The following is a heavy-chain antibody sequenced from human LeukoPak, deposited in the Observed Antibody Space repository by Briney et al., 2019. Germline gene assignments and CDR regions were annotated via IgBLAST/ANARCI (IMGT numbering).Heavy chain of an antibody. V-gene: IGHV1-69*13. D-gene: IGHD3-16*01. CDR2: IIPIFGTA. J-gene: IGHJ6*03. CDR1: GGTFSSYA. Sequence: SVKVSCKASGGTFSSYAISWVRQAPGQGLEWMGGIIPIFGTANYAQKFQGRVTITADESTSTAYMELTSLRSDDTAVYYCARGDGYAYYYMDVWGKGTTVTVSS. CDR3: ARGDGYAYYYMDV.